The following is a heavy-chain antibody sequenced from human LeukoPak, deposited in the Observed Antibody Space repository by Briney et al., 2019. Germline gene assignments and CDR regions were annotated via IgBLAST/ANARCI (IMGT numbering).Heavy chain of an antibody. J-gene: IGHJ4*02. Sequence: GGSLRLSCAASGFTFSSYAMHWVRQAPGKGLEWVAFIRYDGSNKYYADSVKGRFTISRDNSKNTLYLQMNSLRAEDTAVYYCAKAEGGGMLRYFDYWGQGTLVAVSS. CDR2: IRYDGSNK. V-gene: IGHV3-30*02. D-gene: IGHD3-16*01. CDR3: AKAEGGGMLRYFDY. CDR1: GFTFSSYA.